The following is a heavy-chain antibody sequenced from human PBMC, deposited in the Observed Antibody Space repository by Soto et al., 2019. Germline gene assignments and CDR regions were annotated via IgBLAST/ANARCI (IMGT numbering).Heavy chain of an antibody. V-gene: IGHV1-18*01. Sequence: ASVKVSFKASGYTFTSYGISWVRQAPGQGLEWMGWISAYNGNTNYAQKLQGRVTMTTDTSKNQFSLKLSSVTAADTAVYYCARGLLWFGEFRYFDYWGQGTLVTVSS. D-gene: IGHD3-10*01. CDR1: GYTFTSYG. CDR2: ISAYNGNT. J-gene: IGHJ4*02. CDR3: ARGLLWFGEFRYFDY.